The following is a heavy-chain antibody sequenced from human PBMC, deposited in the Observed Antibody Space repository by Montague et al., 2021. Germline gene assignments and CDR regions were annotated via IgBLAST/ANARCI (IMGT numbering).Heavy chain of an antibody. CDR3: ARVFSSWYVGWFDP. CDR1: GASITSNIYY. J-gene: IGHJ5*02. CDR2: IYYSGNS. V-gene: IGHV4-39*07. D-gene: IGHD6-13*01. Sequence: SETLSLTCTVSGASITSNIYYWGWTRQSPGKGLEWIGSIYYSGNSFYQPSLKSRITMAVDTSKNQFSLKPSSVTAADTAIYYCARVFSSWYVGWFDPWGQGTLVTVSS.